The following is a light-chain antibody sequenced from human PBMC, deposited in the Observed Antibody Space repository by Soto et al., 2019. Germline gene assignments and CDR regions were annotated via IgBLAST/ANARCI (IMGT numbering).Light chain of an antibody. J-gene: IGKJ4*01. CDR3: QWRSDWPPRLT. Sequence: EVVLTQSQATLSLSPGERATLSCRASESIGNYLAWYQQKLGQAPKLLIYDASHRAIGIPGRFSGDGSGTDLTLTISSLEPEDFAVYYCQWRSDWPPRLTFGGGTKVEIK. CDR2: DAS. CDR1: ESIGNY. V-gene: IGKV3-11*01.